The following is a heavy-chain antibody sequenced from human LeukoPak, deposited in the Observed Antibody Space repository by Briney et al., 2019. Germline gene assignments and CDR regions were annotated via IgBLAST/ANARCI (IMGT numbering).Heavy chain of an antibody. J-gene: IGHJ6*03. V-gene: IGHV4-34*01. CDR2: INHSGSS. Sequence: SETLSLTCAVYGGSFSGYYWSWIRQPPGKGLEWIGEINHSGSSNYNPSLKSRVTISVDTSKNQFSLKLSSVTAADTAVYYCARGGRFLEWFRPRDYYYYMDVWDKGTTVTVSS. CDR3: ARGGRFLEWFRPRDYYYYMDV. CDR1: GGSFSGYY. D-gene: IGHD3-3*01.